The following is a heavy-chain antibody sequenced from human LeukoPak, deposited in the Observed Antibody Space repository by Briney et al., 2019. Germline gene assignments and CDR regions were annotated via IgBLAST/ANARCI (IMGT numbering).Heavy chain of an antibody. CDR1: GYTRTELF. J-gene: IGHJ4*02. V-gene: IGHV1-24*01. CDR3: ATLGDSGFDY. CDR2: FVPEDGET. Sequence: ASVRVSCKVSGYTRTELFMHWVRQAPGKGPVWMGGFVPEDGETIYSQNFQGRVTMTADTSTDTAYMELSSLRSEDTAVYYCATLGDSGFDYWGQGTLVTVSS. D-gene: IGHD3-10*01.